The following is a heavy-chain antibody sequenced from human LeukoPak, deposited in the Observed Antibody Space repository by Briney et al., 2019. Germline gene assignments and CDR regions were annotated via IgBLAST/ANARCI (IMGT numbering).Heavy chain of an antibody. CDR2: VGGSGRST. Sequence: GGSLRLSCAASGFTFSSYAMSWVRQAPGKGLEWVSAVGGSGRSTDYADSVKGRFTISRDNSKNTLYLQMNGLRAEDTAVYYCAKGGSGGSCYDYWGQGTLVTVSS. CDR3: AKGGSGGSCYDY. V-gene: IGHV3-23*01. J-gene: IGHJ4*02. CDR1: GFTFSSYA. D-gene: IGHD2-15*01.